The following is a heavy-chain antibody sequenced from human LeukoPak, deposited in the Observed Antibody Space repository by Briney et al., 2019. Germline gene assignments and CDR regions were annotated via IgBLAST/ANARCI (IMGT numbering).Heavy chain of an antibody. CDR1: GGSISSYY. V-gene: IGHV4-59*08. D-gene: IGHD3-10*01. Sequence: SETLSLTCTVSGGSISSYYWSWIRQPPGKGLEWIGYIYYSGSTNYNPSLKSRVTISVDTSKNQFSLKLSSVTAADTAVYYCAKTMVRGLILDPWGQGTLVTVSS. J-gene: IGHJ5*02. CDR3: AKTMVRGLILDP. CDR2: IYYSGST.